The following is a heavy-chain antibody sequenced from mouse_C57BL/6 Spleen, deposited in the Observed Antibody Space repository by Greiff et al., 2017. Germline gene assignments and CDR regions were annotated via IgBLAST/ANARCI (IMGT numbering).Heavy chain of an antibody. CDR1: GFTFSDYG. J-gene: IGHJ4*01. V-gene: IGHV5-15*04. D-gene: IGHD2-2*01. CDR3: ARHEPVTTGAMDD. CDR2: ISNLAYSI. Sequence: EVMLVESGGGLVQPGGSLKLSCAASGFTFSDYGMAWVRQAPRKGPEWVAFISNLAYSIYYADTVTGRFTISRENAKNTLYLEMSSLRSEDAAMYYCARHEPVTTGAMDDWGQGTSVTVSS.